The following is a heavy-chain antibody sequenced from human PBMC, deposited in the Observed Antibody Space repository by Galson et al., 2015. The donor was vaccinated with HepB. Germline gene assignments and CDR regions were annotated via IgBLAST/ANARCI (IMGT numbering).Heavy chain of an antibody. V-gene: IGHV1-69*02. CDR2: IIPILGIA. D-gene: IGHD3-9*01. CDR1: GGTFSSYT. J-gene: IGHJ3*02. Sequence: SVKVSCKASGGTFSSYTISWVRQAPGQGLERMGRIIPILGIANYAQKFQGRVTITADKSTSTAYMELSSLRSEDTAVYYCARVAYDIFTGPRGGDAFDIWGQGTMVTVSS. CDR3: ARVAYDIFTGPRGGDAFDI.